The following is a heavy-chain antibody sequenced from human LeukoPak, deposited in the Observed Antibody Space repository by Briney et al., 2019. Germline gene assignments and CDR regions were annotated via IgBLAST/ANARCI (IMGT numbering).Heavy chain of an antibody. CDR2: IYPADSTA. D-gene: IGHD6-13*01. Sequence: GESLKISCKASGYSFTTYWIGWVRQVPGKGLEWVGIIYPADSTAKYSPSFQGQVTISADKSISTAYLQWSSLKASDTAMYYCAITPAGTGLFDYWGQGTLVTVSS. CDR1: GYSFTTYW. J-gene: IGHJ4*02. V-gene: IGHV5-51*01. CDR3: AITPAGTGLFDY.